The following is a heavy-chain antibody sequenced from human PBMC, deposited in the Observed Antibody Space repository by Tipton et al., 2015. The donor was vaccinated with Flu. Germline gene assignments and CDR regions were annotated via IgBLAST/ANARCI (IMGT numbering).Heavy chain of an antibody. V-gene: IGHV1-2*06. CDR1: GYTFTGYY. Sequence: QSGAEVKKPGASVKASCKASGYTFTGYYMHWVRQAPGQGLEWMGRINPNSGGTNYAQKFQGRVTMTRDTSISTAYMELSRLRSDDTAVYYCAIYSSSWGPLTYWGQGTLVTVSS. CDR3: AIYSSSWGPLTY. CDR2: INPNSGGT. J-gene: IGHJ4*02. D-gene: IGHD6-13*01.